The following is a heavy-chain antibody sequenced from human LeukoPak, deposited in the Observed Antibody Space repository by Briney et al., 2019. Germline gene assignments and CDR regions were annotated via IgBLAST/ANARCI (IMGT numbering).Heavy chain of an antibody. D-gene: IGHD6-19*01. CDR1: GFTFCDYA. V-gene: IGHV3-49*03. Sequence: GGSLRLSCRTSGFTFCDYALGWFRQAPGKGLEWVGFIRSKVYGGTTEYAASVKGRVIISRDDSESIAYLQMNSLKIEDTAMYYCSRVSTSGSYGRFDALHIWSQGTMVTVSS. CDR3: SRVSTSGSYGRFDALHI. CDR2: IRSKVYGGTT. J-gene: IGHJ3*02.